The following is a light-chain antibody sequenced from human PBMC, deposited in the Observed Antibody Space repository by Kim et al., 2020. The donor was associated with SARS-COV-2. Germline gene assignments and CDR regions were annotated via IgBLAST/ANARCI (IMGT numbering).Light chain of an antibody. J-gene: IGKJ5*01. CDR2: GAS. CDR1: QSVSSSY. CDR3: QQYGSSPPIS. V-gene: IGKV3-20*01. Sequence: PGERATLSCRASQSVSSSYLAWYQQRPGQAPRLLIYGASSRATGIPDRFSGSGSGTDFTLTISRLEPEDFAVYYCQQYGSSPPISFGQGTRLEIK.